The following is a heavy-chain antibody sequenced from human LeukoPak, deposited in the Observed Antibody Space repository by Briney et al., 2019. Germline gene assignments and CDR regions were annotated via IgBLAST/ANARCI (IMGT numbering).Heavy chain of an antibody. J-gene: IGHJ4*02. CDR3: ASERGQLVLVY. Sequence: GGSLRLSCTASGFTFGDYAMSWVRQAPGKGLEWVGFIRSKAYGGTTEYAASVKGRFTISRDDSKSIAYLQMNSLRAEDTAVYYCASERGQLVLVYWGQGTLVTVSS. CDR2: IRSKAYGGTT. V-gene: IGHV3-49*04. D-gene: IGHD6-6*01. CDR1: GFTFGDYA.